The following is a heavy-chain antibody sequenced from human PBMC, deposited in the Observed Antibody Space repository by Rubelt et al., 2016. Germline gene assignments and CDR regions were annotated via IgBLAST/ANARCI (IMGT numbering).Heavy chain of an antibody. CDR1: GGSFSGYY. J-gene: IGHJ6*02. Sequence: QVQLQQWGAGLLKPSETLSLTCAVYGGSFSGYYWSWIRQPPGKGLEWIGEINHSGSTNYNPSLKCRVTISVDTSKNQFSLELSSVTAADTAVYYCARVGGVANLVRGMDVWGQGTTVTVSS. D-gene: IGHD2-15*01. CDR2: INHSGST. CDR3: ARVGGVANLVRGMDV. V-gene: IGHV4-34*01.